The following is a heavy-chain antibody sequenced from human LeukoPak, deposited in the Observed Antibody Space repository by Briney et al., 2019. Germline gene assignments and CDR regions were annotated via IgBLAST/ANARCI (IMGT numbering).Heavy chain of an antibody. V-gene: IGHV3-49*03. J-gene: IGHJ3*02. D-gene: IGHD2-15*01. Sequence: PGRSLRLSCTASGFTFGDYAMSWFRQAPGKGLEWVGFIRSKAYGGTTEYAASVKGRFTISRDDSKSMAYLQMSSLKTEDTAVYYCTRDLYPDAFDIWGQGTMVTVSS. CDR1: GFTFGDYA. CDR2: IRSKAYGGTT. CDR3: TRDLYPDAFDI.